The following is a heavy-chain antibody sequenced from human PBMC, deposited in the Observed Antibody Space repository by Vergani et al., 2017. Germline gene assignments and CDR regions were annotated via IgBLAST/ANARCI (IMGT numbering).Heavy chain of an antibody. CDR2: ISGSGVSA. V-gene: IGHV3-23*01. CDR3: AKDRRYCSSTSCSYYYYYMDV. CDR1: EFTFSNYA. J-gene: IGHJ6*03. D-gene: IGHD2-2*01. Sequence: EVQLLESGGGLVQPGGSLRLTCAASEFTFSNYAMNWVRQAPGKGLEWVSGISGSGVSAYYTDSVKGRFTISRDNSKNMLFLQMNNLRTEDTAIYYCAKDRRYCSSTSCSYYYYYMDVWGKXP.